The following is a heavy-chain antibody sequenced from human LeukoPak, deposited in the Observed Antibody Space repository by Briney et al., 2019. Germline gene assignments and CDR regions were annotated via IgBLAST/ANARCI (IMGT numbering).Heavy chain of an antibody. CDR3: ARALPAAIHWFDP. CDR2: IIPIFGTA. CDR1: GGTFSSYA. V-gene: IGHV1-69*05. D-gene: IGHD2-2*01. Sequence: SVKVSCKASGGTFSSYAISWVRQAPGQGLEWMGGIIPIFGTANYAQKFQGRGTITTDESTSTAYMELSSLRSEDTAVYYCARALPAAIHWFDPWGQGTLVTVSS. J-gene: IGHJ5*02.